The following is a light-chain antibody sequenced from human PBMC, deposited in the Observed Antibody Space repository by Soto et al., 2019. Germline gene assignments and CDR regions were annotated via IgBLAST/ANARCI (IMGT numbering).Light chain of an antibody. V-gene: IGKV3D-15*01. CDR3: QQYNNWHAIT. Sequence: EVLMTQSPATLSVSPGERATLSCRASQSVRSNLAWYQQKPGQAPRLLIYGASNRVSGIPATFSGSGSGTEFTLTISSLKSEDFAVYYCQQYNNWHAITFGQGTRLEI. CDR1: QSVRSN. J-gene: IGKJ5*01. CDR2: GAS.